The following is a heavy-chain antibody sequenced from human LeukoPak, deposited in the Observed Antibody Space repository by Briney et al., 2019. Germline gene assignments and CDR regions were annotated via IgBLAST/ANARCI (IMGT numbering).Heavy chain of an antibody. J-gene: IGHJ4*02. CDR3: AREGTHGYDY. Sequence: ASVKVSCKASGYTFTGYYIHWVRLAPGQGLECMGWINPNNGVTKYVQKFQGWVTMTRDTSVSTAYMELGGLESDGTAVYYCAREGTHGYDYWGQGTLVTVSS. CDR1: GYTFTGYY. V-gene: IGHV1-2*04. D-gene: IGHD5-18*01. CDR2: INPNNGVT.